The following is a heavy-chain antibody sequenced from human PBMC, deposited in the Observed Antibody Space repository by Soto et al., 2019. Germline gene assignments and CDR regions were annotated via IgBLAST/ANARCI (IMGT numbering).Heavy chain of an antibody. CDR3: ARGDFWSGYYNGAFDI. J-gene: IGHJ3*02. V-gene: IGHV3-21*01. D-gene: IGHD3-3*01. Sequence: GGSLRLSCAASGFTFSSYSMNWVRQAPGKGLEWVSSISSSSSYIYYADSVKGRFTISRDNAKNSLYLQMNSLRAEDTAVYYCARGDFWSGYYNGAFDIWGQGTMVTV. CDR1: GFTFSSYS. CDR2: ISSSSSYI.